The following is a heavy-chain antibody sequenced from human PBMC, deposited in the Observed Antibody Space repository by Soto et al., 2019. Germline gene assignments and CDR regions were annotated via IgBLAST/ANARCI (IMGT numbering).Heavy chain of an antibody. D-gene: IGHD6-13*01. J-gene: IGHJ6*02. CDR1: GFTFNNYG. CDR3: ARRQISPPARGAAAARGGMDV. Sequence: QVQLVESGGGVVQPGRSLRLSCAASGFTFNNYGMHWVRQAPGKGLEWVALIWNDGSKYYYANSVKGRFTISRDNSKNTLYLQMSSLRAEDTAVYYCARRQISPPARGAAAARGGMDVWGQGTTVTVSS. CDR2: IWNDGSKY. V-gene: IGHV3-33*01.